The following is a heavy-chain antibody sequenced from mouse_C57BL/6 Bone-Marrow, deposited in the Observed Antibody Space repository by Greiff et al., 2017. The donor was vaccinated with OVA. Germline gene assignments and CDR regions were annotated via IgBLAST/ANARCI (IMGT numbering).Heavy chain of an antibody. V-gene: IGHV5-4*01. CDR2: ISDGGSYT. Sequence: DVKLVESGGGLVKPGGSLKLSCAASGFTFSSYAMSWVRQTPGKRLEWVATISDGGSYTYYPDNVKGRFTISRDNAKNNLYLQMSHLKSEDTAMYYCARDPGIRRSWFAYWGQGTLVTVSA. D-gene: IGHD2-12*01. J-gene: IGHJ3*01. CDR3: ARDPGIRRSWFAY. CDR1: GFTFSSYA.